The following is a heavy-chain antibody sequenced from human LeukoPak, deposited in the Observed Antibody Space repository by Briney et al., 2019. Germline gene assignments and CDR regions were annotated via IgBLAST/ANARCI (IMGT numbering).Heavy chain of an antibody. CDR3: ARGGHSSSWYRYYDYYFGMDV. CDR1: GYTFTSYD. CDR2: MNPNSGNT. D-gene: IGHD6-13*01. Sequence: ASVKVSCRASGYTFTSYDINWVRQATGQGLEWMGWMNPNSGNTGYAQKFQGRVTMTRNTSISTANMELSSLRSEDTAVYYCARGGHSSSWYRYYDYYFGMDVWGQGTTVTVSS. J-gene: IGHJ6*02. V-gene: IGHV1-8*01.